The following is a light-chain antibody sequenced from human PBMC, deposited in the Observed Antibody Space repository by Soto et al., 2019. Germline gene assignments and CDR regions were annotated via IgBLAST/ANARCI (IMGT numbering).Light chain of an antibody. CDR3: HYYGSSPGT. CDR2: GAS. CDR1: QIFTRTY. J-gene: IGKJ1*01. V-gene: IGKV3-20*01. Sequence: EIVLTQSPGTLYLSPGERATLSCRARQIFTRTYLAWYQQKPGQAPRLLTFGASSRATGIPYRFSGSASGTDVALTISRLEHEDYAVYYCHYYGSSPGTCGQGTKVEIK.